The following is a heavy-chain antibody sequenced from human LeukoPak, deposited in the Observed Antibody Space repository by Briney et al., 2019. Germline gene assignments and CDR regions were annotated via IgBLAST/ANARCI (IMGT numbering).Heavy chain of an antibody. D-gene: IGHD3-22*01. V-gene: IGHV3-33*01. CDR3: ARDRDYDSSGYSDY. CDR2: IWYDGGNK. J-gene: IGHJ4*02. Sequence: GGSLRLSCAASGFTFSSYGMHWVRQAPGKGLEWVAVIWYDGGNKYYADSVKGRFTISRDNSKNTLYLQMNSLRAEDTAVYYCARDRDYDSSGYSDYWGQGTLVTVSS. CDR1: GFTFSSYG.